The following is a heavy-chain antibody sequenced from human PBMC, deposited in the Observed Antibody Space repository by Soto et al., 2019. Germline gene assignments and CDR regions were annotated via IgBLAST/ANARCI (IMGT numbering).Heavy chain of an antibody. CDR2: IKQDGSEK. V-gene: IGHV3-7*01. CDR1: GFTFSSYW. J-gene: IGHJ4*02. Sequence: ESGGGLVQPGGSLRLSCAASGFTFSSYWMNWVRQAPGKGLEWVANIKQDGSEKYYVDSVKGRFTISIDNAKSSLYLQMNTMRAEDTAVYYCATDQRYISCYFLQQYLDSWGQGTLVTVSS. CDR3: ATDQRYISCYFLQQYLDS. D-gene: IGHD6-19*01.